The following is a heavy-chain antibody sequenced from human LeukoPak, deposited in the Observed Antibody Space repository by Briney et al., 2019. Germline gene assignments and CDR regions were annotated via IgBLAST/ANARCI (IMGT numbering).Heavy chain of an antibody. CDR3: ARGGYDFWSGYYTPGYFDY. CDR2: INPNSGGT. J-gene: IGHJ4*02. V-gene: IGHV1-2*02. CDR1: GYTFTGYY. D-gene: IGHD3-3*01. Sequence: ASVKVSCKASGYTFTGYYMHWVRQAPGQGLEWMGWINPNSGGTNHAQKFQGRVTMTRDTSISTAYMELSRLRSDDTAVYYCARGGYDFWSGYYTPGYFDYWGQGTLVAVSS.